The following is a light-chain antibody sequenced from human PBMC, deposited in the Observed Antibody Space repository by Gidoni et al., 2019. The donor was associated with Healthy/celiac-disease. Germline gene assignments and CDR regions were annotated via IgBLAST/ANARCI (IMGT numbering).Light chain of an antibody. CDR2: KDS. CDR1: KLGDKY. V-gene: IGLV3-1*01. Sequence: SYDLTPPPSVSVSPGQTASITCSGDKLGDKYACWYQQKPGQSPVLVIYKDSKRPSGIPERFSGSNSGNTATLTISGTQAMDEADYYCQAWDSSNVVFGGGTKLTVL. CDR3: QAWDSSNVV. J-gene: IGLJ2*01.